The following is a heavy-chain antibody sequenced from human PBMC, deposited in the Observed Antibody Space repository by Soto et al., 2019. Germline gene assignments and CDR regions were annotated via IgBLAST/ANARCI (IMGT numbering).Heavy chain of an antibody. D-gene: IGHD3-3*01. J-gene: IGHJ4*02. CDR2: IYYSGST. Sequence: PSETLSLTCTVSGGSISSYYWSWIRQPPGKGLEWIGYIYYSGSTNYNPSLKSRGTISVDTSKNQFSPKLSSVTAADTAVYYCARAGYDFWSGYLYYFDYWGQGTLVTVSS. V-gene: IGHV4-59*01. CDR3: ARAGYDFWSGYLYYFDY. CDR1: GGSISSYY.